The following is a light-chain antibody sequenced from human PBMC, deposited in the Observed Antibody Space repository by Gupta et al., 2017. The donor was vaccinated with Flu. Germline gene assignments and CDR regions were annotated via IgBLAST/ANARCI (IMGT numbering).Light chain of an antibody. CDR1: QDISSY. CDR2: ASS. CDR3: QQDLHKLS. Sequence: DIQMTQSPSSLSASVGDRVTITCQASQDISSYLNWYQQKPGKAPNILIYASSNLEKGVPSRFSGSGAGTDFTFTSSSRQPEDKATYCCQQDLHKLSFGGGTKVEI. V-gene: IGKV1-33*01. J-gene: IGKJ4*01.